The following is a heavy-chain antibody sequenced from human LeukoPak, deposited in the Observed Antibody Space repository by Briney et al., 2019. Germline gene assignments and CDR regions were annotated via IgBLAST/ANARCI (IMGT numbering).Heavy chain of an antibody. CDR3: ARLKMATRTVDY. Sequence: GASLKISCKASGYSFTSCWIGWVRQMPGKGLEWMGVIYPDDSDTRYSPSFQGQVTISADKSISTAYLQWSSLKASDTAMYYCARLKMATRTVDYWGQGTLVTVSS. CDR2: IYPDDSDT. CDR1: GYSFTSCW. D-gene: IGHD5-24*01. J-gene: IGHJ4*02. V-gene: IGHV5-51*01.